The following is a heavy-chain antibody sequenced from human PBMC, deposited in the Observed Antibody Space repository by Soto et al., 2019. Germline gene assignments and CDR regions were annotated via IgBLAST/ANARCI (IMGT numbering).Heavy chain of an antibody. CDR2: IDPSDSQT. V-gene: IGHV5-10-1*01. Sequence: SCKGSGYSFAGYWITWVRQKPGKGLEWMGRIDPSDSQTYYSPSFRGHVTTSVTKSITTVFLQWSSLRASDTAMYYCARQIYDSDTGPNFQYYFDSWGQGTSVRVYS. J-gene: IGHJ4*02. D-gene: IGHD3-22*01. CDR3: ARQIYDSDTGPNFQYYFDS. CDR1: GYSFAGYW.